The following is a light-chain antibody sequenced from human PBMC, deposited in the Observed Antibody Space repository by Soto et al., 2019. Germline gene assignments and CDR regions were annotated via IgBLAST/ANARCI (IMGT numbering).Light chain of an antibody. CDR1: QSVNSN. CDR3: PEYSQWSIS. J-gene: IGKJ5*01. CDR2: GIS. Sequence: EMVMTQSPAILSVSPGESATLSCRSSQSVNSNYLAWYQQHPGQPPRLLIYGISTRATGIPARFSGSGSGTEFSLTISSLQSEHFAVYYCPEYSQWSISFGQGTRLEI. V-gene: IGKV3-15*01.